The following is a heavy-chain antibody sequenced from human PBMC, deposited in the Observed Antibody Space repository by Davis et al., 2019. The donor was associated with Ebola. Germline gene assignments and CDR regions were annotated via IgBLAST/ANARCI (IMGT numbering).Heavy chain of an antibody. CDR3: AITRMTIFGVVIGYYGMDV. CDR1: GYSFTSYW. V-gene: IGHV5-10-1*01. Sequence: GESLKISCKGSGYSFTSYWIGWVRQMPGKGLEWMGRIDPSDSYTNYSPSFQGHVTISADKSISTAYLQWSSLKASDTAMYYCAITRMTIFGVVIGYYGMDVWGQGTTVTVSS. J-gene: IGHJ6*02. D-gene: IGHD3-3*01. CDR2: IDPSDSYT.